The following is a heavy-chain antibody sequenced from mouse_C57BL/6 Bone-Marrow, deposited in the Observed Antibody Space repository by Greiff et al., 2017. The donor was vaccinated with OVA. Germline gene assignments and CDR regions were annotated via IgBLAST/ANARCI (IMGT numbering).Heavy chain of an antibody. CDR3: ARPRLWPLYWYFDV. V-gene: IGHV1-81*01. D-gene: IGHD1-1*02. CDR1: GYTFTSYG. CDR2: IYPRSGNT. J-gene: IGHJ1*03. Sequence: QVQLQQSGAELARPGASVKLSCKASGYTFTSYGISWVKQRTGQGLEWIGEIYPRSGNTYYNEKFKGKATLTADKSSSTAYMELRSLTSEDSAVYFCARPRLWPLYWYFDVWGTGTTVTVSS.